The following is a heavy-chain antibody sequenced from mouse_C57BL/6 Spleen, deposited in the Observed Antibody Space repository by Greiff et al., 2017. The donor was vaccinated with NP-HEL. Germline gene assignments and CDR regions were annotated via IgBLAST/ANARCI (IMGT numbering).Heavy chain of an antibody. V-gene: IGHV3-6*01. J-gene: IGHJ4*01. CDR1: GYSITSGYY. CDR2: ISYDGSN. Sequence: EVKVEESGPGLVKPSQSLSLTCSVTGYSITSGYYWNWIRQFPGNKLEWMGYISYDGSNNYNPSLKNRISITRDTSKNQFFLKLNSVTTEDTATYYCARALYYDYDGVAMDYWGQGTSVTVSS. CDR3: ARALYYDYDGVAMDY. D-gene: IGHD2-4*01.